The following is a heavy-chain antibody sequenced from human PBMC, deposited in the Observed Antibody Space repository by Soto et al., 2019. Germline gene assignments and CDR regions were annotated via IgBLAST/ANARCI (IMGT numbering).Heavy chain of an antibody. V-gene: IGHV3-74*02. CDR2: INSDGSVS. CDR3: ARGDFVGGSCYSLAGSFYYYMDA. J-gene: IGHJ6*03. CDR1: GFTFRNYW. D-gene: IGHD2-15*01. Sequence: EVQLVESGGGLVQPGGSLRLSCAASGFTFRNYWMYWVRQAPGQGLEWVSRINSDGSVSSYADSVKGRLTISRDNVKNTLYLLMDSLRAEDTAVYYCARGDFVGGSCYSLAGSFYYYMDAWGKGTTVTVFS.